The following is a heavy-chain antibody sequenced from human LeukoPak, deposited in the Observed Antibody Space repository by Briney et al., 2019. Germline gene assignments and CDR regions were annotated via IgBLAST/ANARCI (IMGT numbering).Heavy chain of an antibody. CDR2: INAGNGNT. V-gene: IGHV1-3*01. Sequence: ASVKVSCKASGYTFTSYGISWVRQAPGQGLEWMGWINAGNGNTKYSQKFQGRVTITRDTSASTAYMELSSLRSEDTAVNYCASEVGATFYFDYWGQGTLVTVSS. D-gene: IGHD1-26*01. CDR3: ASEVGATFYFDY. J-gene: IGHJ4*02. CDR1: GYTFTSYG.